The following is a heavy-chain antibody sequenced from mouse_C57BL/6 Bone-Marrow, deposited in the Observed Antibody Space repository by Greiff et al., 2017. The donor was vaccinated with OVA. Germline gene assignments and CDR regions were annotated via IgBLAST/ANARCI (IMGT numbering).Heavy chain of an antibody. CDR2: IDPEDGDT. Sequence: EVQLQESGAELVRPGASVKLSCTASGFNIKDYYMHWVKQRPEQGLEWIGRIDPEDGDTEYAPKFQGKATMTADTSSNTAYLQLSSLTSEDTAVYYCTPSTTVVATDYAMDYWGQGTSVTVSS. D-gene: IGHD1-1*01. V-gene: IGHV14-1*01. CDR1: GFNIKDYY. J-gene: IGHJ4*01. CDR3: TPSTTVVATDYAMDY.